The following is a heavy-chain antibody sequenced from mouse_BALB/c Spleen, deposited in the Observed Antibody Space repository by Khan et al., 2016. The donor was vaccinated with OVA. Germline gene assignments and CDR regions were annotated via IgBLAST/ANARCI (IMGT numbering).Heavy chain of an antibody. CDR3: TRYRIDY. J-gene: IGHJ2*01. Sequence: VKLMESGAELAKPGASVKMSCKASGYTFTTYWMHWVKQRPGQGLEWIGYINPTSGYTDYNEKFKDRATLSADKSSSTAYMQLSSLTSEDSAVYYCTRYRIDYWGQGTTLTVSS. D-gene: IGHD2-12*01. CDR1: GYTFTTYW. V-gene: IGHV1-7*01. CDR2: INPTSGYT.